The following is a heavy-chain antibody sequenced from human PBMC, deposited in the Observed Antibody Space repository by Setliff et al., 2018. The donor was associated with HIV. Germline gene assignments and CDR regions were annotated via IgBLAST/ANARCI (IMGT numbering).Heavy chain of an antibody. D-gene: IGHD3-10*01. V-gene: IGHV3-30*02. CDR2: IRYDGSEK. J-gene: IGHJ1*01. CDR3: AQAQTSVSGSYYQYLQH. CDR1: GFTFNNYG. Sequence: GGSLRLSCAASGFTFNNYGMHWVRQAPGKGLEWVAFIRYDGSEKYYADSVKGRFTISRDNSKNTLYLRMNSLRAEDTAVYYCAQAQTSVSGSYYQYLQHWGQGTLVTVSS.